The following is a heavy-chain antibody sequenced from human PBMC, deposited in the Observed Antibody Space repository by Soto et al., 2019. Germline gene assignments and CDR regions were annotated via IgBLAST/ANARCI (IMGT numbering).Heavy chain of an antibody. D-gene: IGHD1-26*01. CDR3: AKHTLIPHRVGSPRAPCY. V-gene: IGHV4-39*01. CDR2: VSYGGST. Sequence: PSETLSLTCTVSGGSVSTHTYSWGWIRQPPGKGLEWIGSVSYGGSTYYHPSRRSRVTLSVDTSRNQFSLRLASVTAADTAFYSCAKHTLIPHRVGSPRAPCYRGQGTRGTVAS. CDR1: GGSVSTHTYS. J-gene: IGHJ1*01.